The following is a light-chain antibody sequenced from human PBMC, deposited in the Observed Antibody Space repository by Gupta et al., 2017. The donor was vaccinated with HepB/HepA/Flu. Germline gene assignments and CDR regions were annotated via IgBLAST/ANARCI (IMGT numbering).Light chain of an antibody. V-gene: IGKV1-33*01. CDR1: QDISNY. Sequence: DLPLTPSPSSLSASVGDRVTITCQANQDISNYLNWYQQKPGKAPNLLIYDASNLETGVPSRFSGSGSGTYWTLTISSLQPEDIGTDYWQHYDNMHWYTFGQGTKLEIK. J-gene: IGKJ2*01. CDR2: DAS. CDR3: QHYDNMHWYT.